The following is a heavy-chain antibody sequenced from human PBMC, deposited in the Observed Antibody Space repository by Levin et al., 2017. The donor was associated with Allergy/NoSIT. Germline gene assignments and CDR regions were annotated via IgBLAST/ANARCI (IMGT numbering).Heavy chain of an antibody. Sequence: PGASVKVSCKASGYTFTGYYMHWVRQAPGQGLEWMGWINPNSGGTNYAQKFQGRVTMTRDTSISTAYMELSRLRSDDTAVYYCARDGKVRGVIKYYYGMDVWGQGTTVTVSS. J-gene: IGHJ6*02. CDR2: INPNSGGT. CDR1: GYTFTGYY. V-gene: IGHV1-2*02. D-gene: IGHD3-10*01. CDR3: ARDGKVRGVIKYYYGMDV.